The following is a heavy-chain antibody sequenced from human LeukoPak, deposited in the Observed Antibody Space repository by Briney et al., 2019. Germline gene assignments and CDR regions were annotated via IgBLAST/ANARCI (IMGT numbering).Heavy chain of an antibody. Sequence: PGGSLRLSCAASGFTFSSYAMSWVRQAPGKGLEWVSASSDSGSSTYCADSVKGRFTISRDNSRNTLYLQMNSLRAEDTAVYYCAKVGTTVTTYYYYYMDVRGKGTTVTVSS. J-gene: IGHJ6*03. CDR2: SSDSGSST. V-gene: IGHV3-23*01. CDR3: AKVGTTVTTYYYYYMDV. CDR1: GFTFSSYA. D-gene: IGHD4-17*01.